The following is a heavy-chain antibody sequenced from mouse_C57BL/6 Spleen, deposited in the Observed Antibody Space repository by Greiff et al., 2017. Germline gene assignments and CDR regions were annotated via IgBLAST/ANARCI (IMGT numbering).Heavy chain of an antibody. CDR2: ISGGGGNT. CDR1: GFTFSSYT. D-gene: IGHD2-4*01. V-gene: IGHV5-9*01. J-gene: IGHJ2*01. CDR3: ARLGDYDYGNFDY. Sequence: EVKLVESGGGLVKPGGSLKLSCAASGFTFSSYTMSWVRQTPEKRLEWVATISGGGGNTYYPDSVKGRFTISRDNAKNTLYLQMSSLSSEDTALYYCARLGDYDYGNFDYWGQGTTLTVSS.